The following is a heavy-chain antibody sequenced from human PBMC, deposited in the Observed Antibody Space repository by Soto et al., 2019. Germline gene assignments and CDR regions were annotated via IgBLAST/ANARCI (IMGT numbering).Heavy chain of an antibody. CDR3: ARAAGGYGMDV. D-gene: IGHD6-13*01. Sequence: PGGSLRLSCAASGFTFSSCGMHWVRQAPGKGLEWVAVIWYDGSNKYYADSVKGRFTISRDNSKNTLYLQMNSLRAEDTAVYYCARAAGGYGMDVWGQVTTDTVSS. CDR2: IWYDGSNK. V-gene: IGHV3-33*01. J-gene: IGHJ6*02. CDR1: GFTFSSCG.